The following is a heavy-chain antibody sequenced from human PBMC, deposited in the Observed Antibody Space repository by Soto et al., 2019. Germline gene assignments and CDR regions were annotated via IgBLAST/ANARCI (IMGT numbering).Heavy chain of an antibody. J-gene: IGHJ6*02. D-gene: IGHD4-4*01. Sequence: SDTLSLTCAVSGYFISSGYYWGWIRQPPGKGLEWVGSIFHSGSTYYNPSLKSRITISIDTSENQFSLRLSSVTAADTAVYYCARGRDSNYYYGLDVWGQGTTATVSS. CDR3: ARGRDSNYYYGLDV. CDR2: IFHSGST. V-gene: IGHV4-38-2*01. CDR1: GYFISSGYY.